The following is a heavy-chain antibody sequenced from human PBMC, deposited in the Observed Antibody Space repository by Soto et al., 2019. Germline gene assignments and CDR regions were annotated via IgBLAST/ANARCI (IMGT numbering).Heavy chain of an antibody. CDR3: AREERGLELPSIVYGMDV. CDR1: GGTFSSYS. J-gene: IGHJ6*02. Sequence: GASVKVSCKACGGTFSSYSISWGRQAPGQGLECMGGIIPIFGTANYAQKFQGRVTITADKSTSTAYMELSSLRSEDTAVYYCAREERGLELPSIVYGMDVWGQGTTVTVSS. CDR2: IIPIFGTA. V-gene: IGHV1-69*06. D-gene: IGHD1-7*01.